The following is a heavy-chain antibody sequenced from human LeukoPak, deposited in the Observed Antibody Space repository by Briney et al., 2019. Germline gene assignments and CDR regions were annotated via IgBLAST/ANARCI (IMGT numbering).Heavy chain of an antibody. J-gene: IGHJ5*02. CDR1: GCTFTDYA. V-gene: IGHV3-23*01. D-gene: IGHD3-9*01. CDR2: ITTTVGDT. CDR3: ARDYTGYFP. Sequence: SGGSLRLSCVASGCTFTDYAMTWVRQPPGRRLEWVSTITTTVGDTHYADSVKGRFTVSRDDSKGTLFLQMNSLRAEDTGVYYCARDYTGYFPWGQGTLVIVSS.